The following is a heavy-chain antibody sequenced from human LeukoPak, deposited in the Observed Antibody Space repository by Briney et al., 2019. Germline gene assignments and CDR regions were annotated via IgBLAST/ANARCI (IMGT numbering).Heavy chain of an antibody. CDR3: ARTRYTVDDAFDI. J-gene: IGHJ3*02. D-gene: IGHD4-23*01. V-gene: IGHV3-66*01. CDR1: GFTVSSNY. Sequence: GGSLRLSCAASGFTVSSNYMSWVRQAPGKGLEWVSVIYSGGSTYYADSVKGRFVISRDISKNTLNLQMNSVRAGDTAVYYCARTRYTVDDAFDIWGQGTMVTVSS. CDR2: IYSGGST.